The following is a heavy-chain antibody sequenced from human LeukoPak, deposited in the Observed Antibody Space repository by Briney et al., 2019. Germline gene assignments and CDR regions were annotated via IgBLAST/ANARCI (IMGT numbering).Heavy chain of an antibody. V-gene: IGHV3-23*01. D-gene: IGHD3-22*01. J-gene: IGHJ4*02. Sequence: PGGSLRLSCAASGFTFSSFAISWVRQAPGRGLEWVSGISGSGSNTYYADSVKGRFTISRDNSKNTLYLQMNSLRAEDTAAYYCAKGTYDSRGHFDYWGQGTLVSVSS. CDR2: ISGSGSNT. CDR3: AKGTYDSRGHFDY. CDR1: GFTFSSFA.